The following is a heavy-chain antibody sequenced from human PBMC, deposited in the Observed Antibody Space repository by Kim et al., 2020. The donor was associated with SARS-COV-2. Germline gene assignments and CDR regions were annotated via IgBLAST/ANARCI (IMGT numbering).Heavy chain of an antibody. Sequence: SETLSLTCTVSGGSISSSSYYWGWIRQPPGKGLEWIGSIYYSGSTYYNRSLKSRVTISVDTSKNQFSLKLSSVTAADTAVYYCARRVATWDNWYFDLWGRGTLVTVSS. J-gene: IGHJ2*01. CDR3: ARRVATWDNWYFDL. D-gene: IGHD5-12*01. V-gene: IGHV4-39*01. CDR2: IYYSGST. CDR1: GGSISSSSYY.